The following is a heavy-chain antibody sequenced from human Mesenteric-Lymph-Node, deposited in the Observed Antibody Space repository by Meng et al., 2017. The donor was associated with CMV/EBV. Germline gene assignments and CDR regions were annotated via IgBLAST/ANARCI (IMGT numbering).Heavy chain of an antibody. J-gene: IGHJ4*02. Sequence: YCGSFSGYYWSWLRQPPGQGLEWIGEINHSGSTNYHPSLKSRVTISVDTSKNPFSLKLSSVTAADTAVYYCARGNHYDILTGYSFDYWGQGTLVTVSS. V-gene: IGHV4-34*01. CDR3: ARGNHYDILTGYSFDY. CDR1: CGSFSGYY. CDR2: INHSGST. D-gene: IGHD3-9*01.